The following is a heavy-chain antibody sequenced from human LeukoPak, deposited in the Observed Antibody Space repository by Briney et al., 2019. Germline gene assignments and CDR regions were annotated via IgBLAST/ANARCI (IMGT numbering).Heavy chain of an antibody. CDR1: GLSFSDAW. D-gene: IGHD3-22*01. V-gene: IGHV3-15*01. CDR3: TTALNSDYYDSSGYYPDAFDI. CDR2: IKSKTDGGTT. J-gene: IGHJ3*02. Sequence: GGSLRLSCAASGLSFSDAWMSWVRQAPGKGLEWVGRIKSKTDGGTTDYAAPVKGRFTISRDDSKNTLYLQMNSLKTEDTAVYYCTTALNSDYYDSSGYYPDAFDIWGQGTMVTVSS.